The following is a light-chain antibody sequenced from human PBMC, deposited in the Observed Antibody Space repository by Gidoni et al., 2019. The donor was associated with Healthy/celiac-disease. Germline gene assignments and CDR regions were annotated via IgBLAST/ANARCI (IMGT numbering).Light chain of an antibody. Sequence: QSALTQPPSVSVSPGQAVTISCTGTNNDVGAYNRVSWYQRPPGTAPKLIIYDVTFRASGVPGRFSGSKSGNTASLTISGLQAEDEGDYYCSSDVGSNPIYVFGTGTKVTVL. V-gene: IGLV2-18*02. CDR3: SSDVGSNPIYV. CDR2: DVT. CDR1: NNDVGAYNR. J-gene: IGLJ1*01.